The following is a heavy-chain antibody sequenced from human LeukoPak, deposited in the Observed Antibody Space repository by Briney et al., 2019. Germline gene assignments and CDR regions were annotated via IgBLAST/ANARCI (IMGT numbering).Heavy chain of an antibody. CDR3: ARYVPRVLYFDY. D-gene: IGHD3-16*01. J-gene: IGHJ4*02. CDR2: INPSGST. Sequence: PSETLSLTCAVYGGSFSGYYWTWIRQPPGKGLEWIGEINPSGSTNYNPSLKSRVTISVDTSKNQFSLKLSSVTAADTAVYYCARYVPRVLYFDYWGQGTLVTVSS. CDR1: GGSFSGYY. V-gene: IGHV4-34*01.